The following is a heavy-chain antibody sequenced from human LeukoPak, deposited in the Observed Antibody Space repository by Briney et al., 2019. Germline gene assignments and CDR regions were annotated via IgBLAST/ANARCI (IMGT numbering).Heavy chain of an antibody. CDR3: ARDLAWDAFDI. CDR1: GFNFTNYN. CDR2: IHSSSGSI. V-gene: IGHV3-21*01. J-gene: IGHJ3*02. Sequence: PGGSLRLSCAASGFNFTNYNMNWVRQAPGKGLEWVSSIHSSSGSIYYADSLRGRFTISRDNAKNSLYLQMNSLRAEDTAVYYCARDLAWDAFDIWGQGTMVTVSS.